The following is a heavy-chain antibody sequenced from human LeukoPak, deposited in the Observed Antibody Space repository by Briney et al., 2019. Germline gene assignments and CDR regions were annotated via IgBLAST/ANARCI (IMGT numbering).Heavy chain of an antibody. CDR1: GFIVSTNH. V-gene: IGHV4-59*08. J-gene: IGHJ4*02. Sequence: GSLRLSCAASGFIVSTNHMSWIRQPPGKGLEWIGYIYYSGSTNYNPSLKSRVTISVDTSKNQFSLKLSSVTAADTAVYYCARHEGGFMGFDYWGQGTLVTVSS. CDR3: ARHEGGFMGFDY. D-gene: IGHD3-10*01. CDR2: IYYSGST.